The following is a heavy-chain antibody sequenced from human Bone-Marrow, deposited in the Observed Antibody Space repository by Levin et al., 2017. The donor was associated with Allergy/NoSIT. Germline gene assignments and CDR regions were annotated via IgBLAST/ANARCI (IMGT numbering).Heavy chain of an antibody. D-gene: IGHD3-16*01. CDR2: ILPRDSDT. CDR3: ARHGPGSSDSYPRYLDF. Sequence: KAGGSLRLSCKGSGYDFANYWLGWVRQMPGRGPEWMGIILPRDSDTRYSASFRGQVTFSVDMSSAPAYMQWRSLKVSDTATYYCARHGPGSSDSYPRYLDFWGQGTLVSVSS. J-gene: IGHJ4*02. CDR1: GYDFANYW. V-gene: IGHV5-51*01.